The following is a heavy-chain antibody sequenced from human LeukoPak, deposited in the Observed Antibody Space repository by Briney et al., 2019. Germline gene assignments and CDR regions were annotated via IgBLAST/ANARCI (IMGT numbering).Heavy chain of an antibody. CDR3: ARAPLDYYDSSGYYHNMDV. J-gene: IGHJ6*03. CDR1: GFTFSSYW. CDR2: IKQDGSEK. Sequence: PGGSLRLSCAASGFTFSSYWMSWVRQAPGKGLEWVANIKQDGSEKYYVDSVRGRFTISRDNAKDSLYLQMNSLRAEDTAVYYCARAPLDYYDSSGYYHNMDVWGKGTTVTISS. D-gene: IGHD3-22*01. V-gene: IGHV3-7*01.